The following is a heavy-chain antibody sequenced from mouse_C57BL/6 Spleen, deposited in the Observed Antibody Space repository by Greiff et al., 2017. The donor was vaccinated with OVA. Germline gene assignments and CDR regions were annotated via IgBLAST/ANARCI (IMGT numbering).Heavy chain of an antibody. CDR1: GYTFTDYY. CDR3: ARWGGSSPFAY. Sequence: EVQLQQSGPELVKPGASVKISCKASGYTFTDYYMNWVKQSHGKSLEWLGDINPNNGGTSYNQKFKGKATLTVDKSSSTAYMELRSLTSEDSAVYYCARWGGSSPFAYWGQGTLVTVSA. V-gene: IGHV1-26*01. J-gene: IGHJ3*01. D-gene: IGHD1-1*01. CDR2: INPNNGGT.